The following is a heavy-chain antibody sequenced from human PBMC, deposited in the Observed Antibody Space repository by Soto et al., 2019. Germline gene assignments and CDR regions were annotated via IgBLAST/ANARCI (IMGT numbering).Heavy chain of an antibody. D-gene: IGHD2-15*01. CDR3: ARDECSCSTADVNEFDP. CDR2: ISAYNGNT. V-gene: IGHV1-18*01. CDR1: GYTFTSYG. Sequence: AASAKVSCKASGYTFTSYGISWVRQAPGQGLEWMGWISAYNGNTNYAQKLQGRVTMTTDTSTSTAYMELRSLRSDDTAVYYCARDECSCSTADVNEFDPWAQRTPLPVSS. J-gene: IGHJ5*02.